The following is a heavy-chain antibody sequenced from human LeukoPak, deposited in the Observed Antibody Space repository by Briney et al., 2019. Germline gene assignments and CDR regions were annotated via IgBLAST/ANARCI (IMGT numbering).Heavy chain of an antibody. J-gene: IGHJ6*02. D-gene: IGHD6-13*01. CDR1: GGTFSSYA. CDR3: ASGQQLGNYYYYYGMDV. V-gene: IGHV1-69*05. Sequence: SVKVSCKASGGTFSSYAISWVRQAPGQGLEWMGGIIPIFGTANYAQKFQGRVTITTDESTSTAYMELSSLRSEDTAVYYCASGQQLGNYYYYYGMDVWGQGTTVTVSS. CDR2: IIPIFGTA.